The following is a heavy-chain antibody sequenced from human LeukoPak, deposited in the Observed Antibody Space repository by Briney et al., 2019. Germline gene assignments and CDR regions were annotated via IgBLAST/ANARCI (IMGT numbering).Heavy chain of an antibody. J-gene: IGHJ4*02. CDR2: IYYSGST. V-gene: IGHV4-39*07. CDR1: GGSISSSSYY. Sequence: SETLSLTCTVSGGSISSSSYYWGWIRQPPGKGLEWIGSIYYSGSTYYNPSLKSRVTISVDTSKNQFSLKLSSVTAADTAVYYCAREPPFYCSGGSCYFDYWGQGTLVTVSS. D-gene: IGHD2-15*01. CDR3: AREPPFYCSGGSCYFDY.